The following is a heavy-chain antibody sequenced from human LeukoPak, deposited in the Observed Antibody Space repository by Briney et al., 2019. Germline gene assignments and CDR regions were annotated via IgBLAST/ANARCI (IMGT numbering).Heavy chain of an antibody. D-gene: IGHD6-19*01. CDR3: ARDERSDTSGWHLGY. V-gene: IGHV4-59*01. CDR1: GGSISTYY. J-gene: IGHJ4*02. CDR2: IYHSGIT. Sequence: SETLSLTCTVSGGSISTYYWSWIRQPPGKGLEWIGCIYHSGITNYNPSLKSRVTISVDTSKNQFSLNLSSVTAADTAVYYCARDERSDTSGWHLGYWGQGTLVTVSS.